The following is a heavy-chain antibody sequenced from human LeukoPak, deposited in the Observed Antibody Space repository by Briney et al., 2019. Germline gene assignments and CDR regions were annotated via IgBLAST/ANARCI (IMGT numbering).Heavy chain of an antibody. D-gene: IGHD5-24*01. CDR2: IYPGDSDT. CDR3: ARLVEMATPDY. J-gene: IGHJ4*02. Sequence: GESLKISCKGSGYSFTDYWIGWVRQMPGKGLAWMGIIYPGDSDTRYSPSFEGQVTISADKSITTAFLQWSSLRASDTAMYYCARLVEMATPDYWGQGTLVTVSS. CDR1: GYSFTDYW. V-gene: IGHV5-51*01.